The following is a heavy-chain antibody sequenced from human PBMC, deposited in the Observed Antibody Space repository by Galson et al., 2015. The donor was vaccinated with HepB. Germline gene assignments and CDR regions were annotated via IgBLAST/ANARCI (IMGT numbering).Heavy chain of an antibody. V-gene: IGHV3-74*01. D-gene: IGHD3-3*01. Sequence: SLRLSCAASGFTFSSYWMHWVRQAPGKGLVWVSRINSDGSSTSYADSVKGRFTISRDNAKNTLYLQMNSLRAEDTAVYYCAREVVAYYDFWSGTGWFDPWGQGTLVTVSS. J-gene: IGHJ5*02. CDR1: GFTFSSYW. CDR3: AREVVAYYDFWSGTGWFDP. CDR2: INSDGSST.